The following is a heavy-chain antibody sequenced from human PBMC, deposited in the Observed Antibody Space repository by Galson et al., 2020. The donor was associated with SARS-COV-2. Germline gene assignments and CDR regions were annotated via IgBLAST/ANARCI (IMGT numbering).Heavy chain of an antibody. J-gene: IGHJ3*02. CDR3: AAPYCSSTSCYDAFDI. CDR2: IVVGSGNT. V-gene: IGHV1-58*02. CDR1: GFTFTSSA. D-gene: IGHD2-2*01. Sequence: SVKVSCKASGFTFTSSAMQWVRQARGQRLEWIGWIVVGSGNTNYAQKFQGRVTITRDMSTSTAYMELSSLRSEDTAVYYCAAPYCSSTSCYDAFDIWGQGTMVTVSS.